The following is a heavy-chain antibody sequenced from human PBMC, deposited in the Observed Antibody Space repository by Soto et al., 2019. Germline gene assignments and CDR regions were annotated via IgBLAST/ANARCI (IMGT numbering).Heavy chain of an antibody. D-gene: IGHD5-18*01. Sequence: GASVKVSCKAFGYTLTTYYIHWVRQAPGQGLEWMGIINPSGGTTNYAQSFQDRVTMTSHTSTGTVYMHLSSLRSEDTAVYYCARDPNGYKSGLRSRYHYGLDVWGQGTTVTV. CDR2: INPSGGTT. CDR3: ARDPNGYKSGLRSRYHYGLDV. CDR1: GYTLTTYY. J-gene: IGHJ6*02. V-gene: IGHV1-46*01.